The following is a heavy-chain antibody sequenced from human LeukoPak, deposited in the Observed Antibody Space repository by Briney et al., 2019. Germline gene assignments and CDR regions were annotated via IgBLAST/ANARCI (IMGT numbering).Heavy chain of an antibody. J-gene: IGHJ4*02. D-gene: IGHD1-26*01. CDR3: AKARGGSYYLPDFDY. CDR1: GFTFSSYE. Sequence: GGSLRLSCAASGFTFSSYEMNWVRQAPGKGLEWVSYISSSGSTIYYADSVKGRFTISRDNAKNSLYLQMNSLRAEDMALYYCAKARGGSYYLPDFDYWGQGTLVTVSS. V-gene: IGHV3-48*03. CDR2: ISSSGSTI.